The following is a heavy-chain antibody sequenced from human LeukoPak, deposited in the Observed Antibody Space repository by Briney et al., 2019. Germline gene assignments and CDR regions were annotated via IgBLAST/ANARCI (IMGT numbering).Heavy chain of an antibody. CDR1: GFNFNNYA. Sequence: GGSLRLSCSASGFNFNNYAMNWVRQAPGKGLEYISAISSNGGSTYYADSVKGRCTISRDNSKNTLYLQMSSLRAEDTAVYYCGLAAYYYDSSGSDDAFDIWGQGTMVIVSS. CDR3: GLAAYYYDSSGSDDAFDI. CDR2: ISSNGGST. V-gene: IGHV3-64D*08. J-gene: IGHJ3*02. D-gene: IGHD3-22*01.